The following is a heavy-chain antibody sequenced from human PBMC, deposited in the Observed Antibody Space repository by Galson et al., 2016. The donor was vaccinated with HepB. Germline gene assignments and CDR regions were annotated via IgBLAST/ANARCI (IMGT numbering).Heavy chain of an antibody. D-gene: IGHD4-17*01. J-gene: IGHJ4*02. CDR2: IDWDDEK. V-gene: IGHV2-70*04. CDR1: GFSLTTSGVR. CDR3: ARDYGDYGALLGFAY. Sequence: PALVKPTQTLTLTCTFSGFSLTTSGVRVSWIRQPPGKAPEWLARIDWDDEKTYSTSLGSRLSISKDTSKNQVVLTMTNMDPVDTATYYVARDYGDYGALLGFAYWGQGTLGSVSS.